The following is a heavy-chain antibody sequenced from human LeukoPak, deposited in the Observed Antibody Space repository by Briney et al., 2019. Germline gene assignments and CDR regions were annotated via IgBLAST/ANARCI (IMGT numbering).Heavy chain of an antibody. D-gene: IGHD5-24*01. J-gene: IGHJ6*03. CDR2: INHSGST. CDR1: GGSFGGYY. V-gene: IGHV4-34*01. Sequence: SETLSLTCAVYGGSFGGYYWSWIRQPPGKGLEWIGEINHSGSTNYNPSLKSRVTISVDTSKNQFSLKLSSVTAADTAVYYCARLYLTRRDGYNFAPTRYYYMDVWGKGTTVTISS. CDR3: ARLYLTRRDGYNFAPTRYYYMDV.